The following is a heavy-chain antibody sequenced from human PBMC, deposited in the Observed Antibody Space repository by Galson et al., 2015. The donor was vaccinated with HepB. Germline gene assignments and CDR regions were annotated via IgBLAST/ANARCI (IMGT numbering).Heavy chain of an antibody. CDR3: ARDYHYYYDSSGYLWYGMDV. D-gene: IGHD3-22*01. CDR2: ISSSSSYI. Sequence: SLRLSCAASGFTFSSYSMNWVRQAPGKGLEWVSSISSSSSYIYYADSVKGRFTISRDNAKNSLYLQMNSLRDEDTAVYYCARDYHYYYDSSGYLWYGMDVWGQGTTVTVSS. V-gene: IGHV3-21*01. CDR1: GFTFSSYS. J-gene: IGHJ6*02.